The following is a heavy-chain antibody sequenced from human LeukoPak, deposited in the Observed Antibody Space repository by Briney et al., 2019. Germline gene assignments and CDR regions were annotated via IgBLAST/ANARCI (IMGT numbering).Heavy chain of an antibody. V-gene: IGHV1-69*05. D-gene: IGHD3-22*01. Sequence: ASVKVSCKGSGGTFSSYSISWVRQAPGQGLEWMGGIIPAFGTAHYARKFQGRVTFTTDESTTTAYMELRSLRSEDTAVYYCASEGNYDSSGYSRYNYYYMDVWGKGTAVTVSS. CDR1: GGTFSSYS. CDR3: ASEGNYDSSGYSRYNYYYMDV. CDR2: IIPAFGTA. J-gene: IGHJ6*03.